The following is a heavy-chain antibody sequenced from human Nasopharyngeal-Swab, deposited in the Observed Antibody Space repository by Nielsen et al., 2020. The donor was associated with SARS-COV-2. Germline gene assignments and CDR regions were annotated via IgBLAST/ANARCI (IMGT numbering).Heavy chain of an antibody. J-gene: IGHJ6*02. Sequence: ASVKVSCKASGYTFTGHSIHWVRQAPRQGLEWMGWITPNNGGRNSAQKFQGRVTMTTDTSISTGYMELRSLRSDDTAVYFCARDITISERGMDVWGQGTTVTVSS. D-gene: IGHD3-3*01. CDR3: ARDITISERGMDV. V-gene: IGHV1-2*02. CDR2: ITPNNGGR. CDR1: GYTFTGHS.